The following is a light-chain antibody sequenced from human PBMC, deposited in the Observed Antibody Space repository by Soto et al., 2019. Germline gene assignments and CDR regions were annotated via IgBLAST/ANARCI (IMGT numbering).Light chain of an antibody. J-gene: IGLJ1*01. CDR3: CSYAGSYTFYV. CDR1: SSDVGGYNY. CDR2: DVS. V-gene: IGLV2-11*01. Sequence: QFVLTQPRSVSGPPGQSVTISCTGTSSDVGGYNYVSWYQQHPGKAPKLMIYDVSKRPSGVPDRFSGSKSGNTASLTISGLQAEHEADYYCCSYAGSYTFYVFGTGTKVTVL.